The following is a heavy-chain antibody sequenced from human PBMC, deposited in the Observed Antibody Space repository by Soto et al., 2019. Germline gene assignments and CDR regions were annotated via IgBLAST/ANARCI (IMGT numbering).Heavy chain of an antibody. Sequence: QVQLVQSGAEVKKPGSSVEVSCTASGGSLSYFGISWVRQAPGQGLEWMGAIIPVFGTPNYAQKFQDRVTINADESTTTVYMEVRSLTSEDTAVYYCARGDATKIVVTTYYAMDVWGQGTTVTVSS. CDR3: ARGDATKIVVTTYYAMDV. CDR1: GGSLSYFG. D-gene: IGHD3-22*01. V-gene: IGHV1-69*12. J-gene: IGHJ6*02. CDR2: IIPVFGTP.